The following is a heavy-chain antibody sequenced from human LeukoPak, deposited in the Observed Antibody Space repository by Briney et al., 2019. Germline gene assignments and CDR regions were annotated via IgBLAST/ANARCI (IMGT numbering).Heavy chain of an antibody. CDR3: AREEGGYFDY. J-gene: IGHJ4*02. V-gene: IGHV3-20*04. CDR2: INWNGGST. CDR1: GFSFDDYD. Sequence: GGSLRLSCAASGFSFDDYDMSWVRQAPGKGLEWVSGINWNGGSTGYADSVKGRFTISRDNAKNSLYLQMRSLRAEDTALYYCAREEGGYFDYWGQGTLVTVSS. D-gene: IGHD3-16*01.